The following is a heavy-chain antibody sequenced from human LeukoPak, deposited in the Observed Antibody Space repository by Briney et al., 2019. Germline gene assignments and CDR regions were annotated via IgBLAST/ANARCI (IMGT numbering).Heavy chain of an antibody. CDR3: AKGGDYYESSGNNSEYFQH. V-gene: IGHV3-23*01. CDR2: ISGSGGST. D-gene: IGHD3-22*01. Sequence: GGSLRLSCAASGFTFSSYAMSWVRQAPGKGLEWVSVISGSGGSTNYAASVKGRFTISRDNSKNTLYVEMKSLRAEDTAVYYCAKGGDYYESSGNNSEYFQHLGQGTLVAVSS. J-gene: IGHJ1*01. CDR1: GFTFSSYA.